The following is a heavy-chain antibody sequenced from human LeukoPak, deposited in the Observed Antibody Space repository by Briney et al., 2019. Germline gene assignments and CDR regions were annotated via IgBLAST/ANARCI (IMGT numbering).Heavy chain of an antibody. V-gene: IGHV4-4*07. CDR3: ARRNSFLDY. CDR1: GGSISSYS. J-gene: IGHJ4*02. CDR2: IYASGST. Sequence: PSETLSLTCTVSGGSISSYSWNWIRQPAGKGLEWIGRIYASGSTDYNPSLKSRLTMSVDTSKNQFSVKLSSMTAADTAMYYCARRNSFLDYWGQGTLVTVSS. D-gene: IGHD4-11*01.